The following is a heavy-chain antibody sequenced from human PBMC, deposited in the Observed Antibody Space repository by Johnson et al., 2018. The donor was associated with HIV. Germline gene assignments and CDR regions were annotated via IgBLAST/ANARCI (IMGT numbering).Heavy chain of an antibody. D-gene: IGHD3-22*01. CDR1: GFTFDDYA. J-gene: IGHJ3*02. V-gene: IGHV3-9*01. CDR2: ISWNSGSI. CDR3: AKDTCAYYYDSSGYWDAFDI. Sequence: VQLVESGGGLVQPGRSLRLSCAASGFTFDDYAMHWVRQAPGKGMAWVSGISWNSGSIGYADSVKGRFTISRDKAKNSLYLQMNSLRAEDTALYYCAKDTCAYYYDSSGYWDAFDIWGQGTMVTVSS.